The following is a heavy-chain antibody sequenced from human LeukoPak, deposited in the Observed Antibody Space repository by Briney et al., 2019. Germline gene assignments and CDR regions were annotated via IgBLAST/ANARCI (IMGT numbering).Heavy chain of an antibody. CDR3: ARVMTAEANGDYLFP. CDR2: INPKSGDT. D-gene: IGHD4-17*01. J-gene: IGHJ5*02. V-gene: IGHV1-2*02. Sequence: ASVKVSCKASGYTFTGYYIHWVRQAPGQGRQWMGWINPKSGDTNYAQKFQGRVTMTRDTSISTAYMELSRLTSDDTAVYYCARVMTAEANGDYLFPWGQGTLVTVSS. CDR1: GYTFTGYY.